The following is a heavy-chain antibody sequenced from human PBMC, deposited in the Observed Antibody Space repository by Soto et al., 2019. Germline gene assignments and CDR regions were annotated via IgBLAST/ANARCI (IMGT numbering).Heavy chain of an antibody. D-gene: IGHD2-2*01. J-gene: IGHJ6*03. CDR3: ARDRVVPAAEDYYYYYMDV. CDR2: TYYRSKWYN. CDR1: GDSVSSNSAA. Sequence: TLSLTCAISGDSVSSNSAAWNWIRKSPSRGLEWLGRTYYRSKWYNDYAVSVKSRITINPDTFKNQFSLQLNSVTPEDTAVYYCARDRVVPAAEDYYYYYMDVWGKGTTVTVSS. V-gene: IGHV6-1*01.